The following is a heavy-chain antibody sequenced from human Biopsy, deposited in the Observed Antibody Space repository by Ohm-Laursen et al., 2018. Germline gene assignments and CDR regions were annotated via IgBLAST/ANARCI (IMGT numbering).Heavy chain of an antibody. D-gene: IGHD4-17*01. CDR1: GYTFTTYG. CDR3: ARDYHPYVDYLKDVPLCDS. Sequence: ASVKVSCKASGYTFTTYGISWVRQAPGQGLEWMGWINTYSGNTNYGKKFHDRVIMTSDTSTSTAYLEHRSLRSDDTAVYYCARDYHPYVDYLKDVPLCDSWGQGTLVTVSS. V-gene: IGHV1-18*01. J-gene: IGHJ4*02. CDR2: INTYSGNT.